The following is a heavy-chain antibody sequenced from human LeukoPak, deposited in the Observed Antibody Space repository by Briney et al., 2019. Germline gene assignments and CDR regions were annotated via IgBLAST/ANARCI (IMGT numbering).Heavy chain of an antibody. Sequence: GGSLRLSCEASGFSFGDYEMIWVRRPPGRRLEWVSYIIGSDNTGYAADSVKGRFTISRDNAKNSLYLQMNSLRAEDTAVYYCARESGSSGYYYFDYWGQGTLVTVSS. D-gene: IGHD3-22*01. J-gene: IGHJ4*02. CDR1: GFSFGDYE. V-gene: IGHV3-48*03. CDR2: IIGSDNTG. CDR3: ARESGSSGYYYFDY.